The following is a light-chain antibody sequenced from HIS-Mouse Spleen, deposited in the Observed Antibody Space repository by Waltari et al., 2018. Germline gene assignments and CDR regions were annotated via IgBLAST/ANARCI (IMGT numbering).Light chain of an antibody. CDR2: WAS. J-gene: IGKJ2*01. CDR3: QQYYSTPYT. CDR1: QRVLYSSNNKNY. Sequence: DIVMTQSPDSLAGSLGERATITCKSSQRVLYSSNNKNYLARYRQKPGQPPKLLIYWASTRESGVRDRFSGSGSGTDFTLTISSLQAEDVAVYYCQQYYSTPYTFGQGTKLEIK. V-gene: IGKV4-1*01.